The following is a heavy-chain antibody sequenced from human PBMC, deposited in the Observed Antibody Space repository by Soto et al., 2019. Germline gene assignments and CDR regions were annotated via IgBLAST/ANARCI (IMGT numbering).Heavy chain of an antibody. CDR1: GFTFSDNY. V-gene: IGHV3-72*01. D-gene: IGHD3-22*01. J-gene: IGHJ4*02. CDR2: SRDKAQGYST. CDR3: VRTTYFSDSSVYTRFFDY. Sequence: QPGGSLRLSCTGSGFTFSDNYIDCVRQAPGKSLEWVGRSRDKAQGYSTIYAASVKGRFTTSRDESKSSVYLQMNSLKTEDTAIYYCVRTTYFSDSSVYTRFFDYWGQGTLVTVSS.